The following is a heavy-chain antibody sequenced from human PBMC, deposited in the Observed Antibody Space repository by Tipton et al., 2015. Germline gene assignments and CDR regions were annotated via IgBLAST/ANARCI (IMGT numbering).Heavy chain of an antibody. Sequence: TLSLTCAVSAYSISTDYYWGWIRQPPGKGLEWIGSIFHRGDTNYNPSLKSRVTISLDTSKNQFSLKLNSVTAADTAVYYCARGLLLWFRMSDYWGRGALVTVSS. J-gene: IGHJ4*02. CDR3: ARGLLLWFRMSDY. CDR1: AYSISTDYY. D-gene: IGHD3-10*01. CDR2: IFHRGDT. V-gene: IGHV4-38-2*01.